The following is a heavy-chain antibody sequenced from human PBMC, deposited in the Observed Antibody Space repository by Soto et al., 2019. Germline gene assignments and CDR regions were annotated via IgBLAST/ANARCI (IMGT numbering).Heavy chain of an antibody. V-gene: IGHV4-39*01. Sequence: QLQLQESGPGLVKPSETLSLTCTVSGGSISSSSHYWGWIRQPPGKGLEWIGSIYYSGSTSYNPSLKSRVTISVDTSKNQFSLKLSSVTAADTAVCYCARRGSGSYSDYWGQGTLVTVSS. J-gene: IGHJ4*02. CDR1: GGSISSSSHY. D-gene: IGHD3-10*01. CDR2: IYYSGST. CDR3: ARRGSGSYSDY.